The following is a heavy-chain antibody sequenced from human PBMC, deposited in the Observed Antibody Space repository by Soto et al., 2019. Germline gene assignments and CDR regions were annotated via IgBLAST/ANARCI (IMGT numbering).Heavy chain of an antibody. CDR3: AAETNSYFYGMDV. CDR2: ISYDGSNK. V-gene: IGHV3-30*03. CDR1: GLTFSSSA. J-gene: IGHJ6*02. Sequence: QVQLVESGGGVVQPGRSLRLSCAASGLTFSSSAMHWVRQAPGKGLEWVALISYDGSNKYYVVSVKGRFTISRDNSKNTLDLTMNSLREEDTAVYYCAAETNSYFYGMDVWAQGTTVTVSS.